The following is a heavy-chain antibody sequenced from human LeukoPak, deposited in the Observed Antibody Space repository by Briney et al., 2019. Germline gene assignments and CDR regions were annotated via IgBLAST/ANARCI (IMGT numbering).Heavy chain of an antibody. CDR2: IRYDGRQT. J-gene: IGHJ4*02. CDR1: GFTFSSYG. CDR3: AKETLGGGSTFDD. V-gene: IGHV3-30*02. D-gene: IGHD2/OR15-2a*01. Sequence: LPGGSLRLSCATSGFTFSSYGIHWVRQAPGKGLEWVTFIRYDGRQTCYANSVKGRFTVSRDASKNMLYLQMNSLRTEDTALYYCAKETLGGGSTFDDWGQGTLVIVSS.